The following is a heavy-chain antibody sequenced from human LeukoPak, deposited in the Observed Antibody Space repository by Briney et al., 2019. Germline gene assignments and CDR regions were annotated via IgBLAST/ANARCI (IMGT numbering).Heavy chain of an antibody. CDR1: GFTFSSYG. Sequence: PGGSLRLSCAASGFTFSSYGMSWVRQAPGKGLEWVSAIGGRDGSTYYADSVKGRFTISRDDSKNTLYVQMNSLRAEDTAVYYCAKGHYYGSGSLDYWGRGTLVTVSS. CDR2: IGGRDGST. D-gene: IGHD3-10*01. CDR3: AKGHYYGSGSLDY. J-gene: IGHJ4*02. V-gene: IGHV3-23*01.